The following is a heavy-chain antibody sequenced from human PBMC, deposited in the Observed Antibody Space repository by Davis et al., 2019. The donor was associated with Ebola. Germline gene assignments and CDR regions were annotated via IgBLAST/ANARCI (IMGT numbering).Heavy chain of an antibody. CDR2: ISYDGSNK. CDR1: GFTFSSYA. D-gene: IGHD6-13*01. J-gene: IGHJ4*02. Sequence: SLKLSCAASGFTFSSYAMHWVRQAPGKGMEWVAVISYDGSNKYYADSVKGRFTISRDNSKNTLYLQMNSLRAEDTAVYYCARWSSWYTLDYWCQGTMVTVAS. V-gene: IGHV3-30*04. CDR3: ARWSSWYTLDY.